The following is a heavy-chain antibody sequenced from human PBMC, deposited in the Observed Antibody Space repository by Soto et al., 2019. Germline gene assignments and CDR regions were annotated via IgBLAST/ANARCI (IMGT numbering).Heavy chain of an antibody. J-gene: IGHJ6*02. V-gene: IGHV4-31*03. Sequence: PSETLSLTCTVSGGSISSGGYYWSWIRQHPGKGLEWIGYIYYSGSTYYNPSLKSRVTISVDTSKNQFSLKLSSVTAADTAVYYCARDTSAAGAITRYYYGMDGWGQGTTVTVYS. CDR1: GGSISSGGYY. CDR2: IYYSGST. CDR3: ARDTSAAGAITRYYYGMDG. D-gene: IGHD6-19*01.